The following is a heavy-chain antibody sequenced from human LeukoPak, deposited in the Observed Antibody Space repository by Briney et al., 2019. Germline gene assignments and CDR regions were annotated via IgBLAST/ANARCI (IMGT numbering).Heavy chain of an antibody. Sequence: SGRSLRLSCAASGFTFSSYGMHWVRQAPGKGLEWVAVIWYDGSNKYYADSVKGRFTISRDNSKNTLYLQMNSLRAEDTAVYYCARGYSSSWYDAFDIWGQGTMVTVSS. CDR2: IWYDGSNK. CDR3: ARGYSSSWYDAFDI. D-gene: IGHD6-13*01. V-gene: IGHV3-33*01. CDR1: GFTFSSYG. J-gene: IGHJ3*02.